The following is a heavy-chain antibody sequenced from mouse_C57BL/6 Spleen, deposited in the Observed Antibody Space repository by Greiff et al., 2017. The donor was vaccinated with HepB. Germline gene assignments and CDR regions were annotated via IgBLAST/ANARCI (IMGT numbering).Heavy chain of an antibody. CDR2: IHPNSGST. D-gene: IGHD2-2*01. CDR1: GYTFTSYW. Sequence: QVQLQQSGAELVKPGASVKLSCKASGYTFTSYWMHWVKQRPGQGLEWIGMIHPNSGSTNYNEKFKSKATLTVDKSSSTAYMQLSSLTSEDSAVYYCALIYYGYDGGFDYWGQGTTLTVSS. CDR3: ALIYYGYDGGFDY. J-gene: IGHJ2*01. V-gene: IGHV1-64*01.